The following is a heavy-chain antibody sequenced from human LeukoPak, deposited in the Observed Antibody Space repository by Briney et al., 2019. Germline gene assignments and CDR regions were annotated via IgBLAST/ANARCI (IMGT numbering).Heavy chain of an antibody. Sequence: PGRSLRLSCAASGFTFSAYAMHWVRQAPGKGLEWVAVISYDGSNKYYADSVKRRFTISRDNSKNTVYLQMNSLRAEDTAVYYCAREVAAAGTAFDYWGQGTLVTVSS. CDR1: GFTFSAYA. CDR3: AREVAAAGTAFDY. CDR2: ISYDGSNK. J-gene: IGHJ4*02. V-gene: IGHV3-30-3*01. D-gene: IGHD6-13*01.